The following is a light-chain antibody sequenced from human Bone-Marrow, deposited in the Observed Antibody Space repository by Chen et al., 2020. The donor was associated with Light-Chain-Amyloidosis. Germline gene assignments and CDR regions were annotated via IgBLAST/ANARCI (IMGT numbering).Light chain of an antibody. CDR3: QSYQGSSQVV. CDR2: EDD. J-gene: IGLJ3*02. V-gene: IGLV6-57*01. CDR1: SGSISTNY. Sequence: NFMLTQPHSVSESPGKTVIISCTRSSGSISTNYVQWYQQRPGSSPTTVIYEDDQRPSGVPDRFSGSIDRSSNSASLTISGLKTEDEADYYCQSYQGSSQVVFGGGTKLTVL.